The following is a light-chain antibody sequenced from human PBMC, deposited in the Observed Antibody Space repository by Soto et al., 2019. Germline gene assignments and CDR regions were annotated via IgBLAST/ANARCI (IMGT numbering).Light chain of an antibody. Sequence: QSALTQPRSVSGSPGQSVTISCTGTSSDVGGYNYVSWHQQHPGKAPKFMIYDVSKRPSGVPDRFSGSKSGNTASLTISGLQAEDEADYYCCSYAGSYSVVFGGGSQLTVL. J-gene: IGLJ2*01. CDR2: DVS. V-gene: IGLV2-11*01. CDR1: SSDVGGYNY. CDR3: CSYAGSYSVV.